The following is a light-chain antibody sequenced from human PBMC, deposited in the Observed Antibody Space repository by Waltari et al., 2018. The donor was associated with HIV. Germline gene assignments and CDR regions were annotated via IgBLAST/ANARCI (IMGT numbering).Light chain of an antibody. CDR2: EVT. J-gene: IGLJ3*02. CDR1: SSDVGSYNL. Sequence: QSALTQPASVSGSPGQSITISCTGTSSDVGSYNLVSWYQQHPGKAPKLMIYEVTKRPSVGSNPFAGSRSGNTASLTIAWLQAEDEADYYCNSYATGSAWVFGGGTKLTVL. CDR3: NSYATGSAWV. V-gene: IGLV2-23*02.